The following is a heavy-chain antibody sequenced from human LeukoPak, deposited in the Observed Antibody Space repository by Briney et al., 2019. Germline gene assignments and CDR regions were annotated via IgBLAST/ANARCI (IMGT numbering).Heavy chain of an antibody. J-gene: IGHJ4*02. CDR1: GGSISSSSYY. V-gene: IGHV4-39*01. Sequence: PSETLSLTCTVSGGSISSSSYYWGWIRQPPGKGLEWIRSIYYSGSTHYNPSLKSRVTISVDTSKNQFSLKLSSVTAADTAVYYCARLRYYYDSSGYYADYWGQGTLVTVSS. CDR3: ARLRYYYDSSGYYADY. D-gene: IGHD3-22*01. CDR2: IYYSGST.